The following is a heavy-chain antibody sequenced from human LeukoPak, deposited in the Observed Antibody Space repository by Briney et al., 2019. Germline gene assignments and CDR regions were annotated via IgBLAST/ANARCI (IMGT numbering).Heavy chain of an antibody. CDR1: GSTVTRNN. V-gene: IGHV3-66*04. CDR2: IDTDDNT. CDR3: ARRGPKYYDSSGLADY. Sequence: PGGSLRLSCAASGSTVTRNNMNWVRQAPGRGLEWVSLIDTDDNTYYADSVKGRFTISRDNSKNTLYLQMNSLRAEDTAVYYCARRGPKYYDSSGLADYWGQGTLVTVSS. D-gene: IGHD3-22*01. J-gene: IGHJ4*02.